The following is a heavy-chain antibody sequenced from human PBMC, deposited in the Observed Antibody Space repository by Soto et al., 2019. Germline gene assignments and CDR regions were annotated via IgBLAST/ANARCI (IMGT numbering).Heavy chain of an antibody. CDR3: ARETNSAYYESSAHYCGPDY. Sequence: GGPLRLSCAASGFTFSIYSMTWVRQAPGKGLEWVSSISTGSLYIHYADSVKGRFTISRDNAKNSVYLQMKSLRAEDTAVYYCARETNSAYYESSAHYCGPDYWGQGTLVTVSS. CDR1: GFTFSIYS. J-gene: IGHJ4*02. CDR2: ISTGSLYI. D-gene: IGHD3-22*01. V-gene: IGHV3-21*01.